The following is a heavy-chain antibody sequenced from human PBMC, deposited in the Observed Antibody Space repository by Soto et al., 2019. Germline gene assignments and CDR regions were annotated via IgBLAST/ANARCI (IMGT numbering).Heavy chain of an antibody. CDR2: IFHSGIT. J-gene: IGHJ4*02. CDR1: GDSISSTHW. CDR3: ARGFSGYCSGGSCSSFDY. V-gene: IGHV4-4*02. D-gene: IGHD2-15*01. Sequence: PSETLSLTCAVSGDSISSTHWWTWVRQPPGKGLEYIGQIFHSGITNYNPSLESRVTISLDKSKSQFSLELNSVTGADTAIYYCARGFSGYCSGGSCSSFDYWGQGTLVTVS.